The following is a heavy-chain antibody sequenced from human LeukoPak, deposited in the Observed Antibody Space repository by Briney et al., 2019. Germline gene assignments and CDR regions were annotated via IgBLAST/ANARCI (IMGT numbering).Heavy chain of an antibody. Sequence: GGSLRLSCAASGFSFSSYGIHWVRQAPGKGLEWVAVIGYDGSNKYYADSVKGGFTISRDNSKNTLYLQMNSLRTEDTAVYFCAKEIYYDSSAFFDYWGQGTLVTVSS. V-gene: IGHV3-30*18. CDR1: GFSFSSYG. CDR2: IGYDGSNK. CDR3: AKEIYYDSSAFFDY. J-gene: IGHJ4*02. D-gene: IGHD3-22*01.